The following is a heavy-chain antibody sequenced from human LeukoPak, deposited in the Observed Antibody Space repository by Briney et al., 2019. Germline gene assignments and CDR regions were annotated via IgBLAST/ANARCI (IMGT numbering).Heavy chain of an antibody. CDR3: ARDHCSGGSCYSVSGGVIVNWFDP. D-gene: IGHD2-15*01. Sequence: SVKVSCKASGGTFSSYAISWVRQAPGQGLEWMGGIIPIFGTANYAQKFQGRVTITADKSTSTAYMELSSLRSEDTAVYYCARDHCSGGSCYSVSGGVIVNWFDPWGQGTLVTVSS. V-gene: IGHV1-69*06. CDR2: IIPIFGTA. J-gene: IGHJ5*02. CDR1: GGTFSSYA.